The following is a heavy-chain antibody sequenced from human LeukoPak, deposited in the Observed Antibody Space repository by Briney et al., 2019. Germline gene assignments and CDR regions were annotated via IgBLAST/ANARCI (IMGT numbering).Heavy chain of an antibody. CDR1: GFTFSSYW. Sequence: GGSLRLSCAASGFTFSSYWMHWVRQAPGKGLVWVSRINSDGSSTSYADSVKGRFTISRDNAKNTLYLQMNSLRAEDTAVYYGARSQVTIFGVVIPQGFDPWGQGTLVTVSS. D-gene: IGHD3-3*01. CDR2: INSDGSST. V-gene: IGHV3-74*01. J-gene: IGHJ5*02. CDR3: ARSQVTIFGVVIPQGFDP.